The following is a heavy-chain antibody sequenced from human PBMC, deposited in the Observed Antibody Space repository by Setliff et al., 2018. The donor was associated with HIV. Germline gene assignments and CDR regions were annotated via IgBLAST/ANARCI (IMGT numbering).Heavy chain of an antibody. D-gene: IGHD3-10*01. J-gene: IGHJ4*02. CDR1: GASITSHN. CDR3: ARSIYGSGSHPLDI. V-gene: IGHV4-4*07. CDR2: MYAAGWS. Sequence: PSETLSLTCSVSGASITSHNWSWIRQAAGEGLEWIGRMYAAGWSNYNPSLESRVTMSVDRSKDQFSLRLTSVSAADTAVYYCARSIYGSGSHPLDIWGQGTLVTVSS.